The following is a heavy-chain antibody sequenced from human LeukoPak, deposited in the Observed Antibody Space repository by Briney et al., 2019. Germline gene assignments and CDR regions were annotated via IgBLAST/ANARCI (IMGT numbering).Heavy chain of an antibody. D-gene: IGHD6-13*01. CDR1: GYTLTELS. Sequence: ASVKVSCKVSGYTLTELSMRWVRQAPGKGLEWMGGFDPEDGETIYAQKFQGRVTMTEDTSTDTAYVELSSLRSEDTAVYYCATPYSSSWYLYFDYWGQGTLVTVSS. CDR2: FDPEDGET. J-gene: IGHJ4*02. V-gene: IGHV1-24*01. CDR3: ATPYSSSWYLYFDY.